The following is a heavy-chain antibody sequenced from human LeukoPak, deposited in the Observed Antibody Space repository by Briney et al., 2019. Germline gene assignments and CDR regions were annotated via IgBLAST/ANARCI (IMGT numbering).Heavy chain of an antibody. CDR3: ARDDSGYDFGDAFDI. D-gene: IGHD5-12*01. CDR2: ISTSGSTI. J-gene: IGHJ3*02. CDR1: GFTFSDYY. V-gene: IGHV3-11*01. Sequence: GGSLRLSCAASGFTFSDYYMSWVRQAPGKGLEWLSYISTSGSTIYYADSVKGRFTISRDNAKNSLFLQMNSLRAEDTAVYYCARDDSGYDFGDAFDIWGQGTMVTVSS.